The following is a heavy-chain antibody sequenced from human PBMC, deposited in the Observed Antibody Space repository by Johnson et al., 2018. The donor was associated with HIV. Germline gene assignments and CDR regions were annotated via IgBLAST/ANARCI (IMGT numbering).Heavy chain of an antibody. Sequence: QVQLVESGGGLVQPGGSLRLSCAASGFTFSSYTMHWVRQAPGKGLEWVAVISYDGSNKYYADSVKGRFTISRDNSKNTLYLQMNSLRAEDTAVYYCARENLGAFDIWGQGTMVTVSS. V-gene: IGHV3-30*04. CDR2: ISYDGSNK. J-gene: IGHJ3*02. CDR1: GFTFSSYT. CDR3: ARENLGAFDI. D-gene: IGHD1-14*01.